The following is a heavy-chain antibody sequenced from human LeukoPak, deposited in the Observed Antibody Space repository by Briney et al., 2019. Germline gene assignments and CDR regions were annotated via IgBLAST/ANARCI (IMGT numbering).Heavy chain of an antibody. CDR3: AKGQISRSDRFDY. V-gene: IGHV3-7*03. D-gene: IGHD3-3*02. CDR1: GFTFSRSW. J-gene: IGHJ4*02. CDR2: INEDGSEI. Sequence: GGSLRLSCAASGFTFSRSWMTWVRQAPGKGLEWVASINEDGSEIHYVDSVKGRFTISRDKSKNTLYLQMNSLRAEDTAVYYCAKGQISRSDRFDYWGQGTLVTVSS.